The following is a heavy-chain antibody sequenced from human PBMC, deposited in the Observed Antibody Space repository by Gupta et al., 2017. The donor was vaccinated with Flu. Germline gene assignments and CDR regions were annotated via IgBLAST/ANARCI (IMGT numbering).Heavy chain of an antibody. V-gene: IGHV3-7*01. CDR3: ATDSKYDVYY. CDR1: GFSFSSWF. J-gene: IGHJ4*02. Sequence: EAHLVASGGCLLQPGGSLILSRSASGFSFSSWFMFWVRKAPGKGLEWVAIINREGSEEFYVDSVKGRFIISRDNAKNSLYLQMNSLRAEDTAVYYCATDSKYDVYYWGQGTQVTVSS. CDR2: INREGSEE. D-gene: IGHD3-3*01.